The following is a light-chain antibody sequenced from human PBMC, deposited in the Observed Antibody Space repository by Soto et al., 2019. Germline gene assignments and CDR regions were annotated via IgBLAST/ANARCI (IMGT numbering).Light chain of an antibody. V-gene: IGLV1-40*01. CDR2: GNS. CDR1: SSNIGAGYD. CDR3: EYYESGLRGVV. J-gene: IGLJ2*01. Sequence: QSVLTQPPSVSGAPGQRVTISCTGSSSNIGAGYDVHWYQQLPGTAPKLLIYGNSNRPSGVPDRFSGSKSGTSASLAIPGLQVEDGANYYCEYYESGLRGVVFGGGTKLTVL.